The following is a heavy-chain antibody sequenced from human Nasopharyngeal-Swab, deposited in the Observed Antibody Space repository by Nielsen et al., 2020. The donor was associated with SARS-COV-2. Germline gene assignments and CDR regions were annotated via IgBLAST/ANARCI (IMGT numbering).Heavy chain of an antibody. J-gene: IGHJ6*02. CDR1: GDSISRGGYY. V-gene: IGHV4-31*03. CDR3: AREEGYGMDV. CDR2: SYYSGST. Sequence: LRLSCTVSGDSISRGGYYWSWIRQQPGKGLEWIGFSYYSGSTYYNPSLKSRITISVDMSKNQFSLNLRSVTAADTAVYYCAREEGYGMDVWGQGTTVTVSS.